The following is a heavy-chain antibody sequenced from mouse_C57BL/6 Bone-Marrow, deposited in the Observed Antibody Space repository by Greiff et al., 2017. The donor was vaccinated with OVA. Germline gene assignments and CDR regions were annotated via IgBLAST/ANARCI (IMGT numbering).Heavy chain of an antibody. V-gene: IGHV1-69*01. J-gene: IGHJ2*01. CDR1: GYTFTSYW. CDR3: ARTGGREGGPNFDY. CDR2: IDPSDSYT. Sequence: QVHVKQPGAELVMPGASVKLSCKASGYTFTSYWMHWVKQRPGQGLEWIGEIDPSDSYTNYNQKFKGKSTLTVDKSSSTAYMQLSSLTSEDSAVYYCARTGGREGGPNFDYWGQGTTLTVSS.